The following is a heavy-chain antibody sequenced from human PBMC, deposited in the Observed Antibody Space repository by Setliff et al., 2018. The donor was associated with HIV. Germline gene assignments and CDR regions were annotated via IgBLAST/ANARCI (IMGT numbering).Heavy chain of an antibody. CDR1: GFSISTSGVG. CDR3: ARRAVSRANWLDP. D-gene: IGHD2-8*01. V-gene: IGHV2-5*02. J-gene: IGHJ5*02. Sequence: ESGPTLVNPTQPITLTCTFSGFSISTSGVGVGWVRQPPGKALEWLALIYWDDDKTYSASLKSRLTVTKDTSKSQVVLTLINMDPVDTATYYCARRAVSRANWLDPWGPGIRVTVS. CDR2: IYWDDDK.